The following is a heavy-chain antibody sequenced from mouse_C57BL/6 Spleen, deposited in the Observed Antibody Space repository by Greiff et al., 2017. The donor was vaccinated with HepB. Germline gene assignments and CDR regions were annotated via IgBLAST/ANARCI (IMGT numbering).Heavy chain of an antibody. V-gene: IGHV1-64*01. CDR1: GYTFTSYW. Sequence: QVQLQQPGAELVKPGASVKLSCKASGYTFTSYWMHWVKQRPGQGLEWIGMIHPNSGSTNYNEKFKSKATLTVDKSSSTAYMQLSSLTSEDSAVYYCARRDCYGSSYECYFDVWGTGTTVTVSS. J-gene: IGHJ1*03. CDR2: IHPNSGST. CDR3: ARRDCYGSSYECYFDV. D-gene: IGHD1-1*01.